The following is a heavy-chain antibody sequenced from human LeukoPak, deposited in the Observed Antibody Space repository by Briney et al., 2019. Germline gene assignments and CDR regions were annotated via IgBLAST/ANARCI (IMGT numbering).Heavy chain of an antibody. J-gene: IGHJ4*02. D-gene: IGHD3-16*01. Sequence: PGGSLRLSCAASGFTFSSYGMHWVRQAPGKGLEWVAFIRYDGSNKYYADSVKGRFTISRDNSKNTLYLQMNSLRAEDTAVYYCAKGPNRDYDFDYWGQGTLVTVSS. CDR2: IRYDGSNK. CDR3: AKGPNRDYDFDY. V-gene: IGHV3-30*02. CDR1: GFTFSSYG.